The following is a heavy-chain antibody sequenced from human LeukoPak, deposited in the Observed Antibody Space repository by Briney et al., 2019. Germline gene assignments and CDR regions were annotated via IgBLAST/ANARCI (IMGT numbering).Heavy chain of an antibody. J-gene: IGHJ5*02. V-gene: IGHV1-46*01. Sequence: ASVKVSCKASGYTFTSYYMHWVRQAPGQGLEWMGIINPSGGSTSYAQKFQGRVTMTRDTSTSTVYMELSSLRSEDTAVYYCARDPSNTIGRMTWFDPWGQGTLVTVSS. CDR2: INPSGGST. D-gene: IGHD2-2*01. CDR1: GYTFTSYY. CDR3: ARDPSNTIGRMTWFDP.